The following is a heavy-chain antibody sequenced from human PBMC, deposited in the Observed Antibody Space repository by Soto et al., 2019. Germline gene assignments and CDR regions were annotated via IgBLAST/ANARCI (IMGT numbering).Heavy chain of an antibody. CDR3: AKVFWGEYGSFDY. CDR2: ISGSGGST. Sequence: PVGSLRLSCAASGFTFSSYALSWVRQAPGKGLEWVSAISGSGGSTYYADSVKGRFTISRDNSKNTLYLQMNSLRAEDTAVYYCAKVFWGEYGSFDYWGQGTLVTVSS. D-gene: IGHD3-10*01. J-gene: IGHJ4*02. CDR1: GFTFSSYA. V-gene: IGHV3-23*01.